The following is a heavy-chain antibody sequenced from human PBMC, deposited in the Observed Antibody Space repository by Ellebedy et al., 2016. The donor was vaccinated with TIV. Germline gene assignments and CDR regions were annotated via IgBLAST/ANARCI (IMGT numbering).Heavy chain of an antibody. CDR3: AKDTRGQWITGPGN. J-gene: IGHJ4*02. V-gene: IGHV3-43*02. CDR2: INGDGVST. Sequence: GESLKISCAASGFTFSSYWMYWVRQAPGKGLEWVSLINGDGVSTYYRDSVKGRFSISRDNSKNSLYLQMNSLRTEDTALYYCAKDTRGQWITGPGNWGQGTLVTVSS. CDR1: GFTFSSYW. D-gene: IGHD1-14*01.